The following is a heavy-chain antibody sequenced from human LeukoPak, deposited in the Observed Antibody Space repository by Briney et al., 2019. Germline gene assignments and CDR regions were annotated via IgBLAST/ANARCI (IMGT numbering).Heavy chain of an antibody. Sequence: PSQTLSLTCAVSGGSISSGGYSWSWIRQPPGKGLEWIGYIYHSGSTYYNPSLKSRVTISVDRSKNQFSLKLSSVTAADTAVYYCARHYFRITLIVMEGDAFDIWGQGTMVTVSS. D-gene: IGHD3-22*01. CDR1: GGSISSGGYS. J-gene: IGHJ3*02. V-gene: IGHV4-30-2*01. CDR2: IYHSGST. CDR3: ARHYFRITLIVMEGDAFDI.